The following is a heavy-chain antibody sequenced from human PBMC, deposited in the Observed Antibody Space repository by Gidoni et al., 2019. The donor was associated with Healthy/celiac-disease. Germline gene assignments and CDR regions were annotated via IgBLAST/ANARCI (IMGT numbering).Heavy chain of an antibody. CDR2: IYYSGST. J-gene: IGHJ5*02. V-gene: IGHV4-61*01. CDR1: GGSVSSGSYY. CDR3: ARDLEGIAARTWGSGFDP. Sequence: QVQLQESGPGLVKPSETLSLTCTVSGGSVSSGSYYWRWIRQPPGKGLEWIGYIYYSGSTNYNPSLKSRVTISVDTSKNQFSLKLSSVTAADTAVYYCARDLEGIAARTWGSGFDPWGQGTLVTVSS. D-gene: IGHD6-6*01.